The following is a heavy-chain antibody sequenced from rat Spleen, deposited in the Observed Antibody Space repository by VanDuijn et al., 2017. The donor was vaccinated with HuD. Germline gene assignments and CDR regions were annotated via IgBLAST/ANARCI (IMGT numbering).Heavy chain of an antibody. CDR3: VRHDYYGGYFDY. CDR2: MWNGGGT. CDR1: GFSLTTYN. J-gene: IGHJ2*01. Sequence: QVQLKEIGPDRVQLTQTLSIICTVSGFSLTTYNIHWVRQPPGKGLEWMGAMWNGGGTDYNSAFKSRLTSNRDASRSQVFLKMNSLQSDDTANYFCVRHDYYGGYFDYWGQGVMVTVSS. V-gene: IGHV2-64*01. D-gene: IGHD1-11*01.